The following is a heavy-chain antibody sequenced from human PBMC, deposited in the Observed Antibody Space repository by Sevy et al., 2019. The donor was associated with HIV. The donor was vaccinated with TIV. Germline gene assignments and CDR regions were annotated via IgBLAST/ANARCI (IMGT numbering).Heavy chain of an antibody. Sequence: GGSLRLSCTASGFDLSIYSMSWVRQAPGKGLEWVSTLSFGCGKINYAHSVKGRFTISRDNSKSSVYLQMNNMRVEDTAVYYCAREGCTKPHDYWGQGTLVTVSS. J-gene: IGHJ4*02. V-gene: IGHV3-23*01. CDR2: LSFGCGKI. D-gene: IGHD2-8*01. CDR3: AREGCTKPHDY. CDR1: GFDLSIYS.